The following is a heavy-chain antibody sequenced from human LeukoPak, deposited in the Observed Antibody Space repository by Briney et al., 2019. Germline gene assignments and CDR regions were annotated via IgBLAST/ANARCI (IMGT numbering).Heavy chain of an antibody. J-gene: IGHJ4*02. CDR2: MNPNSGNT. Sequence: ASVKASFKASGYTFTVYYMHWVRQATGQGLEWMGWMNPNSGNTGYAQKFQGRVTMTRNTSISTAYMELSSLRSEDTAVYYCARGDPVYVWGSYRYASDYWGQGTLVTVSS. D-gene: IGHD3-16*02. V-gene: IGHV1-8*02. CDR1: GYTFTVYY. CDR3: ARGDPVYVWGSYRYASDY.